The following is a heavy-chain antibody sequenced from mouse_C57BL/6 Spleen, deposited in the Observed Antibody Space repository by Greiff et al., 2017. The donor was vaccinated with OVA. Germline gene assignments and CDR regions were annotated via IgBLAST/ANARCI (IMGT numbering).Heavy chain of an antibody. J-gene: IGHJ1*03. D-gene: IGHD5-5*01. Sequence: QVQLQQSGAELVRPGASVKLSCKASGYTFTDYYINWVKQRPGQGLEWIARIYPGSGNTYYNEKFKGKATLTAEKSSSTAYMQLSSLTSEDSAVYFGARGTTPSYFDVWGTGTTVTVSS. CDR1: GYTFTDYY. V-gene: IGHV1-76*01. CDR3: ARGTTPSYFDV. CDR2: IYPGSGNT.